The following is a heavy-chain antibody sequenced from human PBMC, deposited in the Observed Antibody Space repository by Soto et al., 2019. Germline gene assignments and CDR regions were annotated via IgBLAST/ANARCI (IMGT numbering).Heavy chain of an antibody. D-gene: IGHD3-16*02. CDR1: GGSISSSSYY. CDR3: ARGRGDITFGGVIVKYYFDY. Sequence: SETLSLTCTVSGGSISSSSYYWGWIRQPPGKGLEWIGSIYYSGSTYYNPSLKSRVTISVDTSKNQFSLKLSSVTAADTAVYYCARGRGDITFGGVIVKYYFDYWGQGTLVTVSS. CDR2: IYYSGST. V-gene: IGHV4-39*01. J-gene: IGHJ4*02.